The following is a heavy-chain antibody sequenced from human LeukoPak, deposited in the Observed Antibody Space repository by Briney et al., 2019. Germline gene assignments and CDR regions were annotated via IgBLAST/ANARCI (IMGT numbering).Heavy chain of an antibody. Sequence: ASVKVSCKTSGYTFAGDYIHWVRQTPGQGLEWMGWIIPNSDGTNYAQKFQGRVTMTRDKSISTAYMELSRLRSDDTAVYYCARVWPCSNGVCPDVFDHWGQGTLVTVSS. CDR1: GYTFAGDY. D-gene: IGHD2-8*01. V-gene: IGHV1-2*02. J-gene: IGHJ4*02. CDR2: IIPNSDGT. CDR3: ARVWPCSNGVCPDVFDH.